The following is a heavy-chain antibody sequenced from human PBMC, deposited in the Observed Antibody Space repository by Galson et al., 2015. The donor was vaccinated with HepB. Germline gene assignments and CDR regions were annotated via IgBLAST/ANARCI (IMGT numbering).Heavy chain of an antibody. J-gene: IGHJ4*02. CDR2: ISAYNGNT. V-gene: IGHV1-18*01. D-gene: IGHD2-15*01. CDR1: GYTFTSYG. CDR3: ARDCSGGSCPSPDFDY. Sequence: SVKVSCKASGYTFTSYGISWVRQAPGQGLEWMGWISAYNGNTNYAQKLQGRVTMTTDTSTSTAYMELRSLRSGDTAVYYCARDCSGGSCPSPDFDYWGQGTLVTVSS.